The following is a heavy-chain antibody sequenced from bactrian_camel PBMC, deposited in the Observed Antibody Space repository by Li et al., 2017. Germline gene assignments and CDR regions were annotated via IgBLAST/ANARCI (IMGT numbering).Heavy chain of an antibody. Sequence: EVQLVESGGGLVQPEGSLRLSCAASGFTFSSYTMSWVRQAPGKGLEWVSSINSDGSNTYVADSVKGRFTISRDNAKNTVYLQMNSLKSEDTALYYCAYESGTTPDLCRRRGPGGYFGQGTQVTVS. D-gene: IGHD7*01. CDR1: GFTFSSYT. J-gene: IGHJ4*01. CDR2: INSDGSNT. V-gene: IGHV3S11*01.